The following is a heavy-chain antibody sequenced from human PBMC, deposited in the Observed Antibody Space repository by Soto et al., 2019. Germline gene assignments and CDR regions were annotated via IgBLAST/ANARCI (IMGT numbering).Heavy chain of an antibody. CDR2: TSVSGDTT. J-gene: IGHJ4*02. V-gene: IGHV3-23*01. D-gene: IGHD6-19*01. CDR1: GFTFSSYP. CDR3: AKGISGWSELHY. Sequence: QAGGSLRLSCAASGFTFSSYPMSWVRQAPGKGLEWVSVTSVSGDTTYYADSVKGRFSISRDNSKNTLSLQMNSLRAEDTAVYYCAKGISGWSELHYWGQGALVTVSS.